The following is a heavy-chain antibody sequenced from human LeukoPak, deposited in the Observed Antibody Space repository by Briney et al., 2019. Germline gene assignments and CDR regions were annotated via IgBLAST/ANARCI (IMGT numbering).Heavy chain of an antibody. CDR3: ARGPYSYDSSGAFDI. J-gene: IGHJ3*02. D-gene: IGHD3-22*01. Sequence: PSETLSLTCTVSGGSIISNTYCWGWIRQPPGKGLEWIGSFCYSGSTYSNPSLKSRVTISVDTSKYQFSLKLSSVTAADTAVYFCARGPYSYDSSGAFDIWGQGTMVTVSS. V-gene: IGHV4-39*01. CDR1: GGSIISNTYC. CDR2: FCYSGST.